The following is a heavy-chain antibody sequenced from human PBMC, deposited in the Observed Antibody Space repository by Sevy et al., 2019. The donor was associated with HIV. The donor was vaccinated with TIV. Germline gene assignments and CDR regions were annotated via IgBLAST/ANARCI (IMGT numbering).Heavy chain of an antibody. CDR1: GFTFSSYE. J-gene: IGHJ4*02. Sequence: GGSLRLSCAASGFTFSSYEMNWVRQAPGKGLEWVSYISSSGSSIYYADSVKGRFTISRDNAKNSLYLQMNSLRAEDTAVYYCATERRDCCFFDYWGQGTLVTVSS. V-gene: IGHV3-48*03. D-gene: IGHD2-21*01. CDR2: ISSSGSSI. CDR3: ATERRDCCFFDY.